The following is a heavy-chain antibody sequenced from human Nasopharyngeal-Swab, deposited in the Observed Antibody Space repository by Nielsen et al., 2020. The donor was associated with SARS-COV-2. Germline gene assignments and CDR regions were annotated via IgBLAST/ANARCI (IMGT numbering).Heavy chain of an antibody. CDR3: ARGKDPGYFDY. J-gene: IGHJ4*02. Sequence: WIRQHPGKGLEWVAVIWYDGSNKYYADSVKGRFTISRDNSKNTLYLQMNSLRAEDTAVYYCARGKDPGYFDYWGQGTLVTVSS. CDR2: IWYDGSNK. V-gene: IGHV3-33*01.